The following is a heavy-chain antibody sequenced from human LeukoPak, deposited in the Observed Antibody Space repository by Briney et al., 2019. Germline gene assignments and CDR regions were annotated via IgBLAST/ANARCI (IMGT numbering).Heavy chain of an antibody. CDR3: ARSSGWWSLDY. J-gene: IGHJ4*02. CDR1: GFTFSTAS. V-gene: IGHV3-23*01. CDR2: FDTGFGT. Sequence: PGGSLRLSCAAFGFTFSTASLHWVRQAPGRGLEWVSAFDTGFGTYYPDSLKGRFSISRDNSKNTLFLQMNSLRAEDTAVYYCARSSGWWSLDYWGQGTLVTVSS. D-gene: IGHD6-19*01.